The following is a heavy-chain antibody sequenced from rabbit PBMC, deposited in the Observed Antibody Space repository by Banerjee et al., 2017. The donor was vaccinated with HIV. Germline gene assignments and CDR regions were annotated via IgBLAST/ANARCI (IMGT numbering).Heavy chain of an antibody. D-gene: IGHD1-1*01. CDR1: GFSFSSSYY. CDR3: ARDASSSGYVSFDL. Sequence: QSLEESGGDLVKPGASLTLTCTASGFSFSSSYYMCWVRQAPGKGLEWIACIYAGSSGSTYYASWAKGRFTISKTSSTTVTLQMTSLTAADTATYFCARDASSSGYVSFDLWGPGTLVTVS. J-gene: IGHJ4*01. CDR2: IYAGSSGST. V-gene: IGHV1S40*01.